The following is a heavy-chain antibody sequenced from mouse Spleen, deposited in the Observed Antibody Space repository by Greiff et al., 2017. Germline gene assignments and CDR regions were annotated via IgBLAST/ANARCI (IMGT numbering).Heavy chain of an antibody. CDR3: ARHGDRGFAY. CDR2: ISSGGSYT. V-gene: IGHV5-9-3*01. J-gene: IGHJ3*01. D-gene: IGHD3-3*01. Sequence: EVKVEESGGGLVKPGGSLKLSCAASGFTFSSYAMSWVRQTPEKRLEWVATISSGGSYTYYPDSVKGRFTISRDNAKNTLYLQMSSLRSEDTAMYYCARHGDRGFAYWGQGTLVTVSA. CDR1: GFTFSSYA.